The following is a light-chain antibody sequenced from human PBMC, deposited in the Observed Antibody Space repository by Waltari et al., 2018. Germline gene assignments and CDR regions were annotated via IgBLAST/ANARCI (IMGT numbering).Light chain of an antibody. J-gene: IGLJ1*01. CDR2: DVS. V-gene: IGLV2-14*03. CDR1: SSAVGGYNY. Sequence: QSALTQPASVSGSPGQSITISCTGTSSAVGGYNYVSWYQHHPGKAPKLMIYDVSNRPSGVSNRFSGSKSGNTASLTISGLQAEDEADYYCSSYTSSSFYVFGTGTKVTVL. CDR3: SSYTSSSFYV.